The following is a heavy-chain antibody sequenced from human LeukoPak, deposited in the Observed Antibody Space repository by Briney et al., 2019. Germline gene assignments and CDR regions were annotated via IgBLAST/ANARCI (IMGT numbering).Heavy chain of an antibody. CDR2: IYSGGST. D-gene: IGHD6-19*01. V-gene: IGHV3-53*01. CDR3: ATEGSGWYYFDY. Sequence: GGSLRLSCAASGFTVSSNYMSWVRQAPGKGLEWVSVIYSGGSTYYADSVKGRFTISRDNSKNTLYLQMNSLRAEDTAVYYCATEGSGWYYFDYWGQGTLVPSPQ. J-gene: IGHJ4*02. CDR1: GFTVSSNY.